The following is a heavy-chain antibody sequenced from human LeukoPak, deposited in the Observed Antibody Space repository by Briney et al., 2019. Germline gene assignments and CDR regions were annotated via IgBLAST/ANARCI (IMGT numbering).Heavy chain of an antibody. Sequence: GGSLRLSCAASGFTFSSYGMHWVRQAPGKGLEWVAVIWYDGSNKFYADSVKGRFTISRDNSKNTLYLQMNSLRAEDTAVYYCARDRAAADLDYSGQGTLGTVSS. V-gene: IGHV3-33*01. J-gene: IGHJ4*02. CDR2: IWYDGSNK. CDR1: GFTFSSYG. D-gene: IGHD6-13*01. CDR3: ARDRAAADLDY.